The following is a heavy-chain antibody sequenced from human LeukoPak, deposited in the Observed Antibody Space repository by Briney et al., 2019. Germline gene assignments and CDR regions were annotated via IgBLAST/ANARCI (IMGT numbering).Heavy chain of an antibody. CDR1: GFTVTSNY. V-gene: IGHV3-53*01. J-gene: IGHJ3*02. Sequence: PGGSLRLSCAASGFTVTSNYMSWVRQAPGKGLEWVSVIYSDGSTYYADSVKGRFTISRDNSQNTLSLHMISLRAEDTAVYYCAKDWEFYYGSRSYYLDVFDIWGQGTMVTVSS. CDR3: AKDWEFYYGSRSYYLDVFDI. CDR2: IYSDGST. D-gene: IGHD3-10*01.